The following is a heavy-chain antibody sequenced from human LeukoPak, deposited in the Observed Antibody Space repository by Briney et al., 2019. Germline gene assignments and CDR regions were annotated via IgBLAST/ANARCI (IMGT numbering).Heavy chain of an antibody. V-gene: IGHV1-18*01. D-gene: IGHD5-12*01. CDR1: GYTFSSYG. J-gene: IGHJ4*02. CDR3: ARSSLGTITAGPFDY. Sequence: APVKVSCKASGYTFSSYGIAWVRQAPGQGLEWMGWISGYNGNTNYAQKLQGRVSMTTDTSTTTAYMELRSLTSDDTALYYCARSSLGTITAGPFDYWGQGTLVTVSS. CDR2: ISGYNGNT.